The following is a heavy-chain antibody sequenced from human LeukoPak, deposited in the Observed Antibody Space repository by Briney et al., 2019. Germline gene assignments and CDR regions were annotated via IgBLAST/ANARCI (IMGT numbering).Heavy chain of an antibody. CDR1: GYSISSGYY. V-gene: IGHV4-38-2*02. CDR3: ARVRITMVRGVIITSQNYYYYGMDV. CDR2: IYHSGST. J-gene: IGHJ6*02. D-gene: IGHD3-10*01. Sequence: PSETLSLTCTVSGYSISSGYYWGWIRQPPGKGLEWIGSIYHSGSTYYNPSLKSRVTISVDTSKNQFSLKLSSVTAADTAVYYCARVRITMVRGVIITSQNYYYYGMDVWGQGTTVTVSS.